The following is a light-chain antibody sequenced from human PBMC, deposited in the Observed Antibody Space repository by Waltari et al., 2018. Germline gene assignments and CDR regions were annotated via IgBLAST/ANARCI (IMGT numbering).Light chain of an antibody. V-gene: IGKV2-28*01. CDR2: LGS. Sequence: DIVVTQSPLSLPVTPGEPASISCRSSPSLLHRNGNNCLYWYLQKPGQSPQLLIYLGSNRASGVPGRFSGSGSGTDFTLRISRVEAEDVGVYYCMQSLQTLWTFGPGTKVEIK. J-gene: IGKJ1*01. CDR1: PSLLHRNGNNC. CDR3: MQSLQTLWT.